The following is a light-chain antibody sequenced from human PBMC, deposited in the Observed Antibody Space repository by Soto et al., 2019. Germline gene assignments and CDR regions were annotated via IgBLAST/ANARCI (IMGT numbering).Light chain of an antibody. CDR1: QSISGW. CDR2: KAS. Sequence: DIQMTQSPSTLSASVGDRVTITCRASQSISGWLAWYQQKPGKAPKLLIYKASSLQRGVPSRFSGSGSGTEFTLTISSLQPDDFATYYCQQYSAYWTFGQGTKVDIK. V-gene: IGKV1-5*03. CDR3: QQYSAYWT. J-gene: IGKJ1*01.